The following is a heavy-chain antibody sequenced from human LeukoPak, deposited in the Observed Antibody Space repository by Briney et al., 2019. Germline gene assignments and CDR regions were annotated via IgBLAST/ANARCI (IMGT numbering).Heavy chain of an antibody. Sequence: GGSLRLSCAASGFTLSDYYMTWIRQAPGKGLEWISYIGNGGSNIMLYADSVKGRFTVFRDYAKNSLYLQMNSLRAEDTAVYYCARDKSNKGHDCWGQGTLVTVSS. V-gene: IGHV3-11*01. J-gene: IGHJ4*02. CDR2: IGNGGSNIM. CDR1: GFTLSDYY. CDR3: ARDKSNKGHDC.